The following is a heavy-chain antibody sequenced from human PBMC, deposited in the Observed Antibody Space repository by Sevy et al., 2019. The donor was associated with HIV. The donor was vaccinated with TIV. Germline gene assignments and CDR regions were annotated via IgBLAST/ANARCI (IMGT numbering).Heavy chain of an antibody. CDR3: ARGYCSGGSCYRNWFDP. CDR2: IYHSGSP. D-gene: IGHD2-15*01. CDR1: GGSISSGGYS. Sequence: SETLSLTCAVSGGSISSGGYSWSWIRQPPGKGLEWIGYIYHSGSPYYNPSLKSRVTISVDRSKNQFSLKLSSVTAADTAVYYCARGYCSGGSCYRNWFDPWGQGTLVTVSS. V-gene: IGHV4-30-2*01. J-gene: IGHJ5*02.